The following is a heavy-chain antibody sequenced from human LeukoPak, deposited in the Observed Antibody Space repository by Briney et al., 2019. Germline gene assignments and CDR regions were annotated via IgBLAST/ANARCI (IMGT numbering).Heavy chain of an antibody. CDR2: INHSGST. J-gene: IGHJ4*02. Sequence: PSETLSLTCAVYGGSFSGYYWSWIRQPPGKGLEWIGEINHSGSTNYNPSPKSRVTISVDTSKNQFSLKLSSVTAADTAVYYCARGWEMATVFDYWGQGTLVTVSS. V-gene: IGHV4-34*01. CDR3: ARGWEMATVFDY. CDR1: GGSFSGYY. D-gene: IGHD5-24*01.